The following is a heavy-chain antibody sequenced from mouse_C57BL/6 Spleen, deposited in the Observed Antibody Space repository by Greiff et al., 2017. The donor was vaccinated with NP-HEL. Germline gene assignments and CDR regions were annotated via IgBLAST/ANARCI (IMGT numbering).Heavy chain of an antibody. Sequence: EVQLQQSGPVLVKPGASVKMSCKASGYTFTDYYMNWVKQSHGKSLEWIGVINPYNGGTSYNQKFKGKATLTVDKSSSTAYMELNSLTSEDSAVYYCATGGYYPLWYFDVWGTGTTVTVSS. J-gene: IGHJ1*03. V-gene: IGHV1-19*01. D-gene: IGHD2-3*01. CDR3: ATGGYYPLWYFDV. CDR1: GYTFTDYY. CDR2: INPYNGGT.